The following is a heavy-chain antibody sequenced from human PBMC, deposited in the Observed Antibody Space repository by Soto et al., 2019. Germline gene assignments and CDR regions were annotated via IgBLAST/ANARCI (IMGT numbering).Heavy chain of an antibody. CDR1: GGSISGSSYY. D-gene: IGHD3-10*01. J-gene: IGHJ4*02. V-gene: IGHV4-39*01. CDR3: ARHRRITMVRGVIPTYFDY. CDR2: IYYSGST. Sequence: PSETLSLTCTVSGGSISGSSYYWGWTRQPPGKGLEWIGSIYYSGSTYYNPSLKSRVTISVDTSKNQFSLKLSSVTAADTAVYYCARHRRITMVRGVIPTYFDYWGQGTLVTVSS.